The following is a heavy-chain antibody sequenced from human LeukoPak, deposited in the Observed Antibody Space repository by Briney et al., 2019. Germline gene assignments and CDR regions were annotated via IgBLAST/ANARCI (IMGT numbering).Heavy chain of an antibody. CDR1: GGTFSSYA. V-gene: IGHV1-69*13. J-gene: IGHJ6*03. Sequence: VASVKVSCKASGGTFSSYAISWVRQAPGQGLEWMGGIIPIFGTANYAQKFQGRVRITADESTSTAYMELSSLRSEDTAVYYCARPRYYYGSGSYHDYYYYMDVWGKGTTVTVSS. CDR2: IIPIFGTA. D-gene: IGHD3-10*01. CDR3: ARPRYYYGSGSYHDYYYYMDV.